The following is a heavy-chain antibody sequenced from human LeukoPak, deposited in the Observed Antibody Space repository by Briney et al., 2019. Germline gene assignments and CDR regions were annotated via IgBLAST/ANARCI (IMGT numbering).Heavy chain of an antibody. CDR1: GGSISSYY. CDR3: ARAPASAAAAGTLQLDY. V-gene: IGHV4-59*01. J-gene: IGHJ4*02. CDR2: IYYSGST. D-gene: IGHD6-13*01. Sequence: PSETLSLTCTVSGGSISSYYWSWIRQPPGKGLEWIGYIYYSGSTNYNPSLKSRVTISVDTSKNQFSLKLSSVTAADTAVYYCARAPASAAAAGTLQLDYWGQGTLVTVSS.